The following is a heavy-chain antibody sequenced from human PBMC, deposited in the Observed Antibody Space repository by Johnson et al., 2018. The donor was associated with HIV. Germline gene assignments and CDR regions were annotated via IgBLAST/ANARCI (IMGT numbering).Heavy chain of an antibody. CDR3: ATLGGTVTTRAIAQPHDAFDI. CDR1: GFTFSTYS. CDR2: ISYDGNNK. J-gene: IGHJ3*02. V-gene: IGHV3-30*04. D-gene: IGHD4-17*01. Sequence: QVQLVESGGGVVQPGRSVRLSCAASGFTFSTYSMHWVRQAPGMRLEWVAVISYDGNNKYYADSLKGRFTISRDNSKNTLYLQMDSLRAEDTAVYYCATLGGTVTTRAIAQPHDAFDIWGQGTMVTVSS.